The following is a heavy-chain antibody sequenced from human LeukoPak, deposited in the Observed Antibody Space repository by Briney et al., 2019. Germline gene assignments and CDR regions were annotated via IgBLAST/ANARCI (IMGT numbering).Heavy chain of an antibody. V-gene: IGHV3-21*01. D-gene: IGHD5-24*01. CDR3: AREGDGYNSPIDY. CDR1: GFTFSSYG. J-gene: IGHJ4*02. CDR2: INSSSLYI. Sequence: GGSLRLSCAASGFTFSSYGMSWVRQAPGKGLEWVSSINSSSLYIYYTDSVKGRFTISRDKAKNSLFLQMNSLRAEDTAVYYCAREGDGYNSPIDYWGQGTLVTVSS.